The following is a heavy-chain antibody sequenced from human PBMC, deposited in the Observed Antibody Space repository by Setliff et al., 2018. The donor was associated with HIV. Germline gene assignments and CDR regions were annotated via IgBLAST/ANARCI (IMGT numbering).Heavy chain of an antibody. CDR3: ARGRLRIVTSLIKKRASYTWLDP. CDR1: GGSFSGDY. CDR2: ISQTRST. J-gene: IGHJ5*02. Sequence: SETLSLTCAVYGGSFSGDYWVWIRQSPGKGLEWIGDISQTRSTNYDPSLKSRVTISLDTSKNQLSLKLTSVSAADTAVYYCARGRLRIVTSLIKKRASYTWLDPWGQGTLVTVSS. D-gene: IGHD1-26*01. V-gene: IGHV4-34*01.